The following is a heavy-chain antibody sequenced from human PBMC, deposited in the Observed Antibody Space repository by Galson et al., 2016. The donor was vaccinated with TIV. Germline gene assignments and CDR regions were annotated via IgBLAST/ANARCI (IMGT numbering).Heavy chain of an antibody. J-gene: IGHJ6*02. CDR3: ARIIGYWVGYYSMDV. Sequence: SLRLSCAASGFTFSGHGMNWVRQAPGKGLEWVSSISNSGDYIYYSDSMKGRFTISRDNAKKSPHLQMHSLRAENTAVYYCARIIGYWVGYYSMDVWGQGTTVTVSS. D-gene: IGHD2-8*02. CDR2: ISNSGDYI. CDR1: GFTFSGHG. V-gene: IGHV3-21*01.